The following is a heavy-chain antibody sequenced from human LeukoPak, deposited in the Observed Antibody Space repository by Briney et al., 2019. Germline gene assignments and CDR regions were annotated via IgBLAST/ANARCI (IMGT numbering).Heavy chain of an antibody. CDR2: INQDGGTT. V-gene: IGHV3-7*01. J-gene: IGHJ6*03. Sequence: PGGSLRLSCAASGFTFSSLWMIWVRQAPGRGPEWVANINQDGGTTYYVASVKGRFTISRDNAKNSLSLQMSSLRAEDTAGYYCTKDRQGPNQYHMDVWGKGTTVTVSS. CDR3: TKDRQGPNQYHMDV. CDR1: GFTFSSLW.